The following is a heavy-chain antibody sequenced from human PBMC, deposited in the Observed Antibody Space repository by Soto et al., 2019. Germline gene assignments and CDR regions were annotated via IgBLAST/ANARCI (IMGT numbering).Heavy chain of an antibody. CDR2: TYYRSNWYT. Sequence: SQTLSLTCAISGDSVSSTSTAWSWIRQSPSRGLEWLGRTYYRSNWYTDYAVSVKSRITISPDTSKNQFSLQLNSVTPEDTAVYYCARGSYYSVCVWGKGTLVTVSS. CDR3: ARGSYYSVCV. V-gene: IGHV6-1*01. CDR1: GDSVSSTSTA. D-gene: IGHD3-10*01. J-gene: IGHJ4*02.